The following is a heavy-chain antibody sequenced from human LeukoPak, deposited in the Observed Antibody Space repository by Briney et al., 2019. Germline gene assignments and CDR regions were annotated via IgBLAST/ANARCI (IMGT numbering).Heavy chain of an antibody. CDR1: GFTFGDYA. V-gene: IGHV3-49*04. Sequence: PGGSLRLSCTASGFTFGDYAMSWVRQAPGKGLEWVGFIRSKAYGGTTEYAASVKGRFTISRDDSKSIAYLQMNSLKTEDTAVYYCTRQRFLAARPGYFDYWGQGTLFTVSS. CDR2: IRSKAYGGTT. CDR3: TRQRFLAARPGYFDY. J-gene: IGHJ4*02. D-gene: IGHD6-6*01.